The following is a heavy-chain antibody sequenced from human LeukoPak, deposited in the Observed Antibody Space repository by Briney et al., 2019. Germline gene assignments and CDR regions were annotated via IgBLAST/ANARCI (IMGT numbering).Heavy chain of an antibody. CDR2: ISGGAYST. J-gene: IGHJ4*02. CDR3: AKASGTIRWGQDY. V-gene: IGHV3-23*01. Sequence: GGSLRLSCAASGFTFSSYAMSWVRQAPGKGLEWGSGISGGAYSTYYADSVKGRFTISRDNSKNTLFLQMNSLRAEDTAIYFCAKASGTIRWGQDYWGRGTLVTVSS. D-gene: IGHD1-26*01. CDR1: GFTFSSYA.